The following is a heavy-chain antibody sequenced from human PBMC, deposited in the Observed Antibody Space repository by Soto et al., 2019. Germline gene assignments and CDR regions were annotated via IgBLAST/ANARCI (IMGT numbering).Heavy chain of an antibody. J-gene: IGHJ6*02. CDR1: GGTFSSYA. CDR3: ARSQGSSTSLEIYYYYYYGMDV. D-gene: IGHD2-2*01. V-gene: IGHV1-69*01. Sequence: QVQLVQSGAEVKKPGYSVKVSCKASGGTFSSYAISWVRQAPGQGLEWMGGIIPISGTENYAQKFQGRVTITADESTSTAYMELSSLRSEDTAVYYCARSQGSSTSLEIYYYYYYGMDVWGQGTTVTVSS. CDR2: IIPISGTE.